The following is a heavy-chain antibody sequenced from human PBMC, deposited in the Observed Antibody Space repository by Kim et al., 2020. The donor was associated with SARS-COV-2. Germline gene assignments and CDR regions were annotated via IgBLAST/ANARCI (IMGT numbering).Heavy chain of an antibody. CDR3: AIGGSSYYFDY. Sequence: ASVKVSCKASGYTFSSYAVHWGREAPGQRLEWMGWANAGNGNTKYSPKFQGRVTITRDTPATTAYMELSSLTSEDTAVYYCAIGGSSYYFDYWAQGTLVNVSS. V-gene: IGHV1-3*01. CDR2: ANAGNGNT. CDR1: GYTFSSYA. J-gene: IGHJ4*02. D-gene: IGHD6-13*01.